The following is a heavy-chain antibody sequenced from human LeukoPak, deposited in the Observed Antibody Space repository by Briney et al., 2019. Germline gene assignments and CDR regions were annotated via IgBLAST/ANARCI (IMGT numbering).Heavy chain of an antibody. CDR3: ARGGHSSSWSPWDY. J-gene: IGHJ4*02. D-gene: IGHD6-13*01. CDR1: GFTFSSYE. Sequence: PGGSLRLSCAASGFTFSSYEMNWVRQAPGKGLEWVSYISSSGSTIYYADSVKGRFTISRDNVKNSLYLQMNSLRAEDTAAYYCARGGHSSSWSPWDYWGQGTLVTVSS. CDR2: ISSSGSTI. V-gene: IGHV3-48*03.